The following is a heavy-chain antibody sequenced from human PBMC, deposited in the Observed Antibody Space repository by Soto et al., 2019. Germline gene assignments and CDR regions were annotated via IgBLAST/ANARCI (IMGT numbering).Heavy chain of an antibody. V-gene: IGHV1-2*04. Sequence: ASVKVSCKASGYTFTGYYMHWVRQAPGQGLEWMGWINPNSGGTNYAQKFQGWVTMTRDTSISTAYMELSRLRSDDTAVYYCARDRQQLSQEYYYGMDVWGQGTTVTVSS. CDR1: GYTFTGYY. CDR3: ARDRQQLSQEYYYGMDV. D-gene: IGHD6-13*01. J-gene: IGHJ6*02. CDR2: INPNSGGT.